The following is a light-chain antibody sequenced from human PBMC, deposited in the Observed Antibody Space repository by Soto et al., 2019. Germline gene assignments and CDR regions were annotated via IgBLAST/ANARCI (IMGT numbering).Light chain of an antibody. V-gene: IGKV3-11*01. CDR3: HQRSTWPLT. CDR1: QSVSRF. J-gene: IGKJ4*01. Sequence: EIVLTQSPATLSLSPGEGAALSCRASQSVSRFLAWYQQKPGQAPRLLIYGASNRATGIPTRFSGSGSGTDFTLTISSLEAEDFALYYCHQRSTWPLTFGVGTKVEIK. CDR2: GAS.